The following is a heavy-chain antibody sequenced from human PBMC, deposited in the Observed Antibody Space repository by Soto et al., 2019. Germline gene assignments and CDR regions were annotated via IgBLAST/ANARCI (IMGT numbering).Heavy chain of an antibody. J-gene: IGHJ3*02. Sequence: EVQLVESGGGLVKPGGSLRLSCAASGFTFSSYSMNWVRQAPGKGLEWVSSISSSSSYIYYADSVKGRFTISRDNAKNSLYLQMNSLSSEDTAVYYCARGEFDDFWSTYYVSAFDIWGQGTMVTVSS. CDR3: ARGEFDDFWSTYYVSAFDI. D-gene: IGHD3-3*01. CDR1: GFTFSSYS. V-gene: IGHV3-21*02. CDR2: ISSSSSYI.